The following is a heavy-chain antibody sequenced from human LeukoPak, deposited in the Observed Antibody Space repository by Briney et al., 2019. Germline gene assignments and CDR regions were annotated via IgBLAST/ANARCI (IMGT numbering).Heavy chain of an antibody. V-gene: IGHV4-59*02. Sequence: SETLSLTCTVSGGSVSNYYWSWIRQSPGKGLEWIGYIYYTETSYNPSLKSRVTISADASKNQFSLKLYSVTAADTAVYYCATRKLGNDYWGQGTLVTVSS. CDR1: GGSVSNYY. CDR3: ATRKLGNDY. J-gene: IGHJ4*02. CDR2: IYYTET. D-gene: IGHD7-27*01.